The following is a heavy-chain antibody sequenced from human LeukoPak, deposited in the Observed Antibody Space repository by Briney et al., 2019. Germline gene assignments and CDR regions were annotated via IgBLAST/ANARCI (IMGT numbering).Heavy chain of an antibody. V-gene: IGHV1-2*02. Sequence: GASVKVSCKASGYTFTGYYMHWVRQAPGQGLEWMGWINPNSGGTNYAQKFQGRVTMTRDTSISTAYMELSRLRSDDTAVYYCARELFGYSSSWRLSYFDYWGQGTLVTVSS. CDR3: ARELFGYSSSWRLSYFDY. J-gene: IGHJ4*02. D-gene: IGHD6-13*01. CDR2: INPNSGGT. CDR1: GYTFTGYY.